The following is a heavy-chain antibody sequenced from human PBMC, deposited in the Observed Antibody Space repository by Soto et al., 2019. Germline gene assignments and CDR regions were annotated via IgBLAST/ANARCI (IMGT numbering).Heavy chain of an antibody. D-gene: IGHD6-19*01. CDR3: ARGRGWYDY. CDR2: IDAGNGKT. V-gene: IGHV1-3*01. J-gene: IGHJ4*02. Sequence: QVQLVXXXAEVKKPGASVKVSCKASGYIFNRYVMHWVRQAPGQRPEWMGWIDAGNGKTKYSEKFQGRVTITRDTSASTAYMELTTLRSEDTAVYYCARGRGWYDYWGQGTQVIVSS. CDR1: GYIFNRYV.